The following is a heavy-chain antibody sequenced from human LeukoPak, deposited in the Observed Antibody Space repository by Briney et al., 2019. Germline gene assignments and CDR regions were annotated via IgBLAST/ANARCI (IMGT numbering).Heavy chain of an antibody. D-gene: IGHD3-9*01. J-gene: IGHJ4*02. CDR2: IKQDGNEK. CDR1: GFTFSSYW. V-gene: IGHV3-7*01. CDR3: ARDLSYDILTGYYQGNYYFDY. Sequence: GGSLRLSCAASGFTFSSYWMSWVRQAPGKGLEWVANIKQDGNEKYYVDSVKGRFTISRDNAKNSLYLQMNSLRAEDTAVYYCARDLSYDILTGYYQGNYYFDYWGQGTLVTVSS.